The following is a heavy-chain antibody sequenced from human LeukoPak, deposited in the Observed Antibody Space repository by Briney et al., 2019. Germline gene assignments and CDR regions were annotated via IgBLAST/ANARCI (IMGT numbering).Heavy chain of an antibody. D-gene: IGHD1-1*01. J-gene: IGHJ4*02. CDR1: GFTFSNYW. V-gene: IGHV3-7*01. CDR2: IKEDGSVK. Sequence: GGSLRLSCVVSGFTFSNYWMSWVRQAPGKGLEWVANIKEDGSVKSYVDSVKGRFTISRDNAKNSLYLQMNSLSAEDTAVYYCARVGNWNDRGDYWGQGTLVTVSS. CDR3: ARVGNWNDRGDY.